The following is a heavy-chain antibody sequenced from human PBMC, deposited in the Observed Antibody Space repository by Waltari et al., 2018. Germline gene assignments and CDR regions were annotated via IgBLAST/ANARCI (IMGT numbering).Heavy chain of an antibody. CDR2: SIPIRGKA. CDR1: GGTFSSYA. Sequence: QVQLVQSGAEVKKPGSSVKVSCKASGGTFSSYAISWVRQAPGQGLEWMGRSIPIRGKANYAQKFQGRVTITADKSTSTAYMELSSLRSEDTAVYYCAREMTSIAARPPSYAFDIWGQGTMVTVSS. J-gene: IGHJ3*02. V-gene: IGHV1-69*09. CDR3: AREMTSIAARPPSYAFDI. D-gene: IGHD6-6*01.